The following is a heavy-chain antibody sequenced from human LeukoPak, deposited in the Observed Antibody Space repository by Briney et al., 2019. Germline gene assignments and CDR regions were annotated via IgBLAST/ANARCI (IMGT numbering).Heavy chain of an antibody. V-gene: IGHV4-30-4*01. Sequence: SETLPLTCTVSGGSISSGDYYWSWIRQPPGKGLEWIGYIYYSGSTYYNPSLKSRVTISADTSKNQFSLKLSSVTAADTAVYYCARESVLFNGAFDIWGQGTMVAVSS. J-gene: IGHJ3*02. CDR2: IYYSGST. D-gene: IGHD2-8*01. CDR1: GGSISSGDYY. CDR3: ARESVLFNGAFDI.